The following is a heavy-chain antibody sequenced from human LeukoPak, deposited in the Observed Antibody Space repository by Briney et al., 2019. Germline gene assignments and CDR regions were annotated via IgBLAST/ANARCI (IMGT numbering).Heavy chain of an antibody. Sequence: PSQTLSLTCTVSGGSISSGDYYWSWIRRPPGKGLEWIGYIYYSGSTYYKPSLKSRISVSVDMSKTQFSLKLSSVIAADTAVYFCAREFLRVNAFDIWGQGTMVTVSS. J-gene: IGHJ3*02. D-gene: IGHD4-17*01. CDR2: IYYSGST. CDR3: AREFLRVNAFDI. V-gene: IGHV4-30-4*08. CDR1: GGSISSGDYY.